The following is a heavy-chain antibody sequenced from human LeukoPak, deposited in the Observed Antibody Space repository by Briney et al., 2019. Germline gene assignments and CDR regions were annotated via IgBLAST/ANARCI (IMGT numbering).Heavy chain of an antibody. V-gene: IGHV1-2*02. D-gene: IGHD4-11*01. Sequence: ASVKVSCKASGYTFTGYYMHWVRQAPGQGLEWMGWINPNSGGTNYAQKFQGRVTMTRDTSISTAYMELSRLRSDDTAVYYCAKDDYSNYYFDYWGQGTLVTVSS. J-gene: IGHJ4*02. CDR3: AKDDYSNYYFDY. CDR2: INPNSGGT. CDR1: GYTFTGYY.